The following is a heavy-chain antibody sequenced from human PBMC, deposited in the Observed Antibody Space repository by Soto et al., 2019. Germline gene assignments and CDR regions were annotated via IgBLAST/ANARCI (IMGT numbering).Heavy chain of an antibody. J-gene: IGHJ4*02. CDR2: IKSDGSGT. CDR3: VRGDGDYDDGNGYLGRR. CDR1: GFTFSSYW. V-gene: IGHV3-74*01. Sequence: EVQLVESGGGLVQPGGSLRLSCAASGFTFSSYWMHWVRQAPGKGLVWVSRIKSDGSGTYYADSVMGRLTISRDNAKYTRDPQVNSLRAEDTAVFYCVRGDGDYDDGNGYLGRRWGQGALVTVSS. D-gene: IGHD3-16*01.